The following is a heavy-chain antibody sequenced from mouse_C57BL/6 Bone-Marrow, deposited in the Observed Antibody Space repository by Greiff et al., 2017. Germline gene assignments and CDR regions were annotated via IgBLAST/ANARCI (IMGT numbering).Heavy chain of an antibody. D-gene: IGHD1-1*01. Sequence: VQLQQSGAELVKPGASVKISCKASGYAFSSYWMNWVKQRPGKGLEWIGQIYPGDGDTNYNGKFKGKATLTADKSSSTAYMQLSSRTSEDSAVYFCARRMTTVVATDYFDYWGQGTTLTVSS. CDR3: ARRMTTVVATDYFDY. CDR1: GYAFSSYW. J-gene: IGHJ2*01. V-gene: IGHV1-80*01. CDR2: IYPGDGDT.